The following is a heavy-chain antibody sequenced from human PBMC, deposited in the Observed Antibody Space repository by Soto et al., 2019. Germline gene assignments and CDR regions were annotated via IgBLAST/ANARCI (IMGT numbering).Heavy chain of an antibody. CDR1: GGSVSSGSYY. Sequence: LSLTCTVSGGSVSSGSYYWSWIRQPPGKGLEWIGYVYYSGSTNNNPSLKSRVTISVDTSKNQFSLKLSSVTAADTAVYYCARDLGVAGTRYFDLWGRGTLVTVSS. J-gene: IGHJ2*01. V-gene: IGHV4-61*01. D-gene: IGHD6-19*01. CDR3: ARDLGVAGTRYFDL. CDR2: VYYSGST.